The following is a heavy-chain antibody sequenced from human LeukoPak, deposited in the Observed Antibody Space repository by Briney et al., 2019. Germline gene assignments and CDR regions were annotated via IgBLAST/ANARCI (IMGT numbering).Heavy chain of an antibody. CDR1: GGSISSSSYY. CDR2: IYYSGST. CDR3: ASPSTYYYDSSGSQNAFDI. J-gene: IGHJ3*02. V-gene: IGHV4-39*01. Sequence: SETLSLTCTVSGGSISSSSYYWGWIRQPPGKGLEWIGSIYYSGSTYYNPSLKSRVTISVDTSKNQFSLKLSSVTAADTAVYYCASPSTYYYDSSGSQNAFDIWGQGTMVTVSS. D-gene: IGHD3-22*01.